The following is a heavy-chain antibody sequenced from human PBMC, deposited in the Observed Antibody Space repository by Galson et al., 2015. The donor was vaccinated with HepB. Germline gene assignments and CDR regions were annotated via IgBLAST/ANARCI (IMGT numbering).Heavy chain of an antibody. CDR1: GYSFTTYW. CDR3: ARRGKPGYSSGWHNY. Sequence: QSGAEVKKPGESLKISCKGSGYSFTTYWIGWVRQMPGKGLEWMGIIYPGDSDTRYSPSFQGRVTISVDKSISTAYLQWSSLKASDTAMYYCARRGKPGYSSGWHNYWGQGTLVTVSS. J-gene: IGHJ4*02. V-gene: IGHV5-51*01. CDR2: IYPGDSDT. D-gene: IGHD6-19*01.